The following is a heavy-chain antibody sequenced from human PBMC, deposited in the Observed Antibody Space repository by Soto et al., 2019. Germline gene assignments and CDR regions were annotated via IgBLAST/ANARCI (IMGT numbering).Heavy chain of an antibody. V-gene: IGHV4-39*01. J-gene: IGHJ5*02. CDR2: IYYSGST. D-gene: IGHD1-26*01. Sequence: PSETLSLTCTVSGGSISSSSYYWGWIRQRPGQGLVWVGSIYYSGSTYYNPSLKGRVTISVDTSKNQFSLNLSSVTAADTAVYYCARLIPLVGATGAFDPWGQGTLVTVSS. CDR1: GGSISSSSYY. CDR3: ARLIPLVGATGAFDP.